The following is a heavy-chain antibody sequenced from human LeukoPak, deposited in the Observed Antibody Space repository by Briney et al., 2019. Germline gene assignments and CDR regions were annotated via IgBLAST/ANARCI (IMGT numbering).Heavy chain of an antibody. Sequence: ASVTVSCKAPGYTLTDHDLHWVRQATGQRLEWMGWINPGNGNTKYSQKFQGRVTITRDTSASTAYMELSSLTSEDTAVYYCANWAGTPAGYFSGPLDYWGQGTLVTVSS. D-gene: IGHD6-19*01. V-gene: IGHV1-3*01. CDR2: INPGNGNT. CDR3: ANWAGTPAGYFSGPLDY. CDR1: GYTLTDHD. J-gene: IGHJ4*02.